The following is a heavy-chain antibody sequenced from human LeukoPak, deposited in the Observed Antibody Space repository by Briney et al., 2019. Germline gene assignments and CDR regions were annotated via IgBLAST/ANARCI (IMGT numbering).Heavy chain of an antibody. CDR1: GFTFSSYE. Sequence: TGGSLRLSCAASGFTFSSYEMNWVRQAPGKGLEWVSAISGSGGSTYYADSVKGRFTISRDNPKNTLYLQMNSLRAEDTAVYYCAKAQGPDLEFGVGVDYWGQGTLVTVSS. CDR2: ISGSGGST. D-gene: IGHD3-3*01. V-gene: IGHV3-23*01. CDR3: AKAQGPDLEFGVGVDY. J-gene: IGHJ4*02.